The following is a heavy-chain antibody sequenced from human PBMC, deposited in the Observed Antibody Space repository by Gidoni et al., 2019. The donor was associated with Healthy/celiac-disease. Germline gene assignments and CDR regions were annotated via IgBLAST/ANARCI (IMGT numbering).Heavy chain of an antibody. D-gene: IGHD6-19*01. CDR3: AKSSGWYYGAFDI. J-gene: IGHJ3*02. V-gene: IGHV3-23*04. CDR1: GFTFSSYA. Sequence: EVQLVESGGGLVQTGGSLRLSCAASGFTFSSYAMSWVCQAPGKGLAWVSAISGSGGSTYYADSVKGRFTISRDNSKNTLYLQMNSLRAEDTAVYYCAKSSGWYYGAFDIWGQGTMVTVSS. CDR2: ISGSGGST.